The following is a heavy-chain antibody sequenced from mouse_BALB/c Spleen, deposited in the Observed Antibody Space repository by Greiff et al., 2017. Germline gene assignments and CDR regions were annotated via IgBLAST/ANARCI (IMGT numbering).Heavy chain of an antibody. CDR3: ARHNHYAMDY. J-gene: IGHJ4*01. CDR1: GFAFSSYD. V-gene: IGHV5-12-1*01. Sequence: EVHLVESGGGLVKPGGSLKLSCAASGFAFSSYDMSWVRQTPEKRLEWVAYISSGGGSTYYPDTVKGRFTISRDNAKNTLYLQMSSLKSEDTAMYYCARHNHYAMDYWGQGTSVTVSS. CDR2: ISSGGGST.